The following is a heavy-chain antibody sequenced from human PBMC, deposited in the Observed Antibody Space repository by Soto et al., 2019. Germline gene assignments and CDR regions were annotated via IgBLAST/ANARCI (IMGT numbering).Heavy chain of an antibody. CDR1: GYTFTSYA. D-gene: IGHD6-13*01. CDR2: INAGNGNT. CDR3: AKDQGSSWYEIDY. J-gene: IGHJ4*02. V-gene: IGHV1-3*01. Sequence: GASVKVSCKASGYTFTSYAMNWVRQAPGQRLEWMGWINAGNGNTKYSQKFQGRVTITRDTSASTAYMELSSLRAEDTAVYYCAKDQGSSWYEIDYWGQGTLVTVSS.